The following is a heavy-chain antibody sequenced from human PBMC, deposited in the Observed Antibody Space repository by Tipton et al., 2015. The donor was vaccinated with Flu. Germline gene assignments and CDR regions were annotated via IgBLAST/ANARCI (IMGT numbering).Heavy chain of an antibody. D-gene: IGHD6-19*01. J-gene: IGHJ3*02. Sequence: TLSLTCAVSGDSISSDYFWGWIRQPPGKGLEWIATIHRYGTTYYNPSLKSRVTISVDTSKNRFSLKLSSVTAADTAVYYCAREGPYSSAWYGLDAFDIWGRGTMVTVSS. CDR1: GDSISSDYF. V-gene: IGHV4-38-2*02. CDR3: AREGPYSSAWYGLDAFDI. CDR2: IHRYGTT.